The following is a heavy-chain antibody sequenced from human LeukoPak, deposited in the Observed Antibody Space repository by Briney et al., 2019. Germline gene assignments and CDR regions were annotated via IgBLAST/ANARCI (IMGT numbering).Heavy chain of an antibody. CDR2: INPSGGNT. J-gene: IGHJ4*02. Sequence: ASVKVSCKASGYTFTSYYLHWVRQAPGQGLEWMGIINPSGGNTDYAQKFQGRVTMTRDTSTSTVYMELSSLRSEDTAVYYCARGRGRPTAYCGGDCYSPFDYWGQGTLVTVSP. V-gene: IGHV1-46*01. CDR1: GYTFTSYY. CDR3: ARGRGRPTAYCGGDCYSPFDY. D-gene: IGHD2-21*01.